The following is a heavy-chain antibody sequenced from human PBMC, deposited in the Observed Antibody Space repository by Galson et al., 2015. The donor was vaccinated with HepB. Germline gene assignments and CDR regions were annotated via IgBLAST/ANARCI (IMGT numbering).Heavy chain of an antibody. Sequence: SVKVSCKASGGTFSSYAISWVRQAPGQGLEWMGGIIPIFGTANYAQKFQGRVTITADESTSTAYMELSSLRSEDTAVYYCARDQTDLPGVAAAEGGMDVWGQGTTVTVSS. V-gene: IGHV1-69*13. D-gene: IGHD6-13*01. CDR3: ARDQTDLPGVAAAEGGMDV. CDR2: IIPIFGTA. CDR1: GGTFSSYA. J-gene: IGHJ6*02.